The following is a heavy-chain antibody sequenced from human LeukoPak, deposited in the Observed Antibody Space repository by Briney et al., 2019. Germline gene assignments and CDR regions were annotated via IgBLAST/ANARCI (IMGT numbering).Heavy chain of an antibody. V-gene: IGHV4-61*02. CDR3: ARARIGPGSFDP. J-gene: IGHJ5*02. D-gene: IGHD1-26*01. CDR2: IYTSGST. CDR1: GGSISSGSYY. Sequence: RSSETLSLTCTVSGGSISSGSYYWSWIRQPAGKGLEWIGRIYTSGSTNYNPSLKSRVTISVDTSKNQFSLKLSSVTAADTAVYYCARARIGPGSFDPWGQGTLVTVSS.